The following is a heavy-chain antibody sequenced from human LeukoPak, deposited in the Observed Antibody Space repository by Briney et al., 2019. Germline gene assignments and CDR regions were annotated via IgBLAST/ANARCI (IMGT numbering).Heavy chain of an antibody. D-gene: IGHD3-22*01. CDR2: TSTSGGSA. CDR1: GFTFSNNA. V-gene: IGHV3-23*01. Sequence: GGSLRLSCAASGFTFSNNAMSWVRQAPGKGLEWVSATSTSGGSAYYADSVKGRFTISRDNSKNTLFLQMNSLRAEDSAVYYCATDREGDPSAYYLVGGQGTLITVSS. CDR3: ATDREGDPSAYYLV. J-gene: IGHJ4*02.